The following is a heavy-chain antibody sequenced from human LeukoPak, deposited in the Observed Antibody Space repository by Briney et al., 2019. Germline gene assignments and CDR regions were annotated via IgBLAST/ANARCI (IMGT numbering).Heavy chain of an antibody. Sequence: TSETLSLTCTVSGGSTSSYRWSWIRQPPGKGLEFIGSLDESGRPYYNAPLKSRVTISEDSSGKQFSLNLSSVTAADTAVYYCARDLGGYPFFMDVWGRGTTVIVSS. V-gene: IGHV4-59*12. J-gene: IGHJ6*03. CDR1: GGSTSSYR. CDR2: LDESGRP. CDR3: ARDLGGYPFFMDV. D-gene: IGHD2-15*01.